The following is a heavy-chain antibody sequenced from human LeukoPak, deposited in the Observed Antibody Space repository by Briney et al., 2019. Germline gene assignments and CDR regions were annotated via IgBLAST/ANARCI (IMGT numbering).Heavy chain of an antibody. CDR2: INPNSGVT. CDR3: ARAAGQCLVPLDY. V-gene: IGHV1-2*02. Sequence: GASVTVSCKASGYTSTGYYMHWVRQAPGQGREGVGWINPNSGVTNYAQKFQCRVTMTRHTSISTAYMDLSRLRSDDTAVYYCARAAGQCLVPLDYWGQGTLVTVSS. J-gene: IGHJ4*02. D-gene: IGHD6-19*01. CDR1: GYTSTGYY.